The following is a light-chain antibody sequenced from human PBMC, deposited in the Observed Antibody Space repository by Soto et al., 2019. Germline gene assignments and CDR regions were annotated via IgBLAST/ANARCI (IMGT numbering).Light chain of an antibody. CDR3: QQSFTTPRT. V-gene: IGKV1-39*01. Sequence: DLQMTQSPSSLSASVGDSVSITCRASQSIASHLNWYQQNPGKAPKLLIYAASNLLSGAPSRFSGRGSGTEFIFTISSLQPEDFATYYCQQSFTTPRTFGQGTKLEIK. J-gene: IGKJ2*01. CDR2: AAS. CDR1: QSIASH.